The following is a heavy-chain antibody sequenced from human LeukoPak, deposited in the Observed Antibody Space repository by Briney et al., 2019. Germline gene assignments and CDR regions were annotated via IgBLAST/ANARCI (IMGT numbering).Heavy chain of an antibody. CDR2: ISGSGGST. D-gene: IGHD3-10*01. CDR3: AKDLEAYGSGSYYSDY. Sequence: GGSLRLSCAASGFTFSSYAMSWVRQAPGKGLEWVSAISGSGGSTYYADSVKGRFTISRDNSKNTLYLQMSSLRAEDTAVYYCAKDLEAYGSGSYYSDYWGQGTLVTVSS. V-gene: IGHV3-23*01. CDR1: GFTFSSYA. J-gene: IGHJ4*02.